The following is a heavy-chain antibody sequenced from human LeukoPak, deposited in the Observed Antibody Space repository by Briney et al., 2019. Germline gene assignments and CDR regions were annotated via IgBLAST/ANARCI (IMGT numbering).Heavy chain of an antibody. J-gene: IGHJ5*02. CDR1: GFTFDDYA. V-gene: IGHV3-9*01. CDR2: ISWNSGSI. CDR3: AKDSSGAAAGDRNWFDP. D-gene: IGHD6-13*01. Sequence: GGSLRLSCAASGFTFDDYAMQWVRQAPGKGLEWVSGISWNSGSIVYADSVKGRFTISRDNAKNSVYLQMNSLRAEDTALYYCAKDSSGAAAGDRNWFDPWGQGTLVTVSS.